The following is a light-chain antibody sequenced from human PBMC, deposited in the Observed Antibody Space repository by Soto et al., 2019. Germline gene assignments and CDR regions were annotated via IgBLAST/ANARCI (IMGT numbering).Light chain of an antibody. CDR1: QSVLYSSNNKNY. CDR2: WAS. V-gene: IGKV4-1*01. J-gene: IGKJ3*01. Sequence: DIVMTQSPDSLAVSLGERATINCKSSQSVLYSSNNKNYLAWYQQKPGQPPKLLIYWASTRESGVPDRFSGSGSGTDFTLTISNLQAEDVAVYYCQQYYSTPLTFGPGTKVDIK. CDR3: QQYYSTPLT.